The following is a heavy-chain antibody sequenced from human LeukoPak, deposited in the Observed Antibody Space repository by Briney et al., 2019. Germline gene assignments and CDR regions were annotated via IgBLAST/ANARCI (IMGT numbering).Heavy chain of an antibody. V-gene: IGHV4-39*01. CDR1: GGSISSSSYY. D-gene: IGHD1-26*01. CDR2: IYYSGST. CDR3: GRHDRWELAGVIY. J-gene: IGHJ4*02. Sequence: PSETLSLTCTVSGGSISSSSYYWGWIRQPPGKGLEWIGSIYYSGSTYYNPSLKSRVTISVDTSKNQFSLKLSSVTAAATALFSCGRHDRWELAGVIYWGQGTLVTVSS.